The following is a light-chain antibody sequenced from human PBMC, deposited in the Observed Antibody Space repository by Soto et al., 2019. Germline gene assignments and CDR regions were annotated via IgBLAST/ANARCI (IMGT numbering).Light chain of an antibody. CDR2: GAS. Sequence: EIVWTQSPGTLSLSPGERATLSCRASQSVSSSYLAWYQQRPGQAPRLLIYGASSRATGIPARFSGSGSGTEFTLTISSLQSEDFAVYYCQQYGSSPITFGQGTRLEIK. CDR1: QSVSSSY. V-gene: IGKV3-20*01. J-gene: IGKJ5*01. CDR3: QQYGSSPIT.